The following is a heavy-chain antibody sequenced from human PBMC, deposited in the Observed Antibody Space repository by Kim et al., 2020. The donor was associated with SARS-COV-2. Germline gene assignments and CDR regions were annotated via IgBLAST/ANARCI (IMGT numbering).Heavy chain of an antibody. Sequence: DSVKGRFTISRDNSKNTLYLQMNSLRAEDTAVYYCARDGYDFWSGMFDYWGQGTLVTVSS. V-gene: IGHV3-30*01. D-gene: IGHD3-3*01. J-gene: IGHJ4*02. CDR3: ARDGYDFWSGMFDY.